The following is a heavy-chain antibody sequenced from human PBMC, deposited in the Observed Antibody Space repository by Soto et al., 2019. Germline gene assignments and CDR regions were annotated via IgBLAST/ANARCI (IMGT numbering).Heavy chain of an antibody. J-gene: IGHJ3*02. D-gene: IGHD1-1*01. Sequence: EVQLVESGGGLVQPGGSLRLSCAASGFTFSSYSMNWVRQAPGKGLEWVSYISSSSSTIYYADSVKGRFTIFRDNAKNSLYLQMNSLTAEDTAVYYCARELLDWNDAYGAFDIWGQGTMVTVSS. CDR1: GFTFSSYS. CDR3: ARELLDWNDAYGAFDI. V-gene: IGHV3-48*01. CDR2: ISSSSSTI.